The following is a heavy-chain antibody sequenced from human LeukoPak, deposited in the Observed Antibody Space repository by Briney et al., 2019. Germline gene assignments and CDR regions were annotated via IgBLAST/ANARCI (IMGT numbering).Heavy chain of an antibody. J-gene: IGHJ5*02. CDR1: GGSISSYY. CDR2: IHYSGST. Sequence: SETLSLTCTVSGGSISSYYWSWIRQPPGKGLEWIGYIHYSGSTNYNPSLKSRVTISVDTSKNQFSLKLSSVTAADTAVYYCARSKYSSGWPPSYNWFDPWGQGTLVTVSS. V-gene: IGHV4-59*08. CDR3: ARSKYSSGWPPSYNWFDP. D-gene: IGHD6-19*01.